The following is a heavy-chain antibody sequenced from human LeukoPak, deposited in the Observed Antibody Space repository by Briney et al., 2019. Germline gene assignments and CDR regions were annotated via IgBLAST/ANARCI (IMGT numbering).Heavy chain of an antibody. CDR2: TSSSGGST. D-gene: IGHD6-13*01. Sequence: GGSLRLSCAASGFTFSSYAVSWVRQAPGKGLEWVSGTSSSGGSTYYTDSVKGRFTISRDNSWNTLTLQMNSLRAEDTAIYYCAKGWSKSSLDGFDIWGQGTMVTVSS. V-gene: IGHV3-23*01. CDR1: GFTFSSYA. CDR3: AKGWSKSSLDGFDI. J-gene: IGHJ3*02.